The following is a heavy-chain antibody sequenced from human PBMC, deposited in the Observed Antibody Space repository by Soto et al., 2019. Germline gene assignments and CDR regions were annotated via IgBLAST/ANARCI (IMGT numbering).Heavy chain of an antibody. D-gene: IGHD2-8*01. CDR2: TYYRSKWYN. CDR1: GDSVSSNSAA. J-gene: IGHJ5*02. Sequence: SPPLSIPCALSGDSVSSNSAAWNWIRQSPSRGLEWLGRTYYRSKWYNDYAVSVKRRITINPDTSKNQFSLQLNSVTPEDTAVYYCARDCTNGVCYVNWFDPWGQGTLVTGSS. CDR3: ARDCTNGVCYVNWFDP. V-gene: IGHV6-1*01.